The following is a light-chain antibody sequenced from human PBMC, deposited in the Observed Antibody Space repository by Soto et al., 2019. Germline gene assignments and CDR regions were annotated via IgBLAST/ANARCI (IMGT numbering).Light chain of an antibody. V-gene: IGKV1-33*01. CDR1: KDISNY. CDR2: DAS. Sequence: DIQMTQSPSSLSASVGDRVTITCQASKDISNYLNWYQQKPGKAPKLLIYDASNLETGVPSRFSGSGSGTDFTFTISSLQPEDIATYYCQQYDNLPRALTFGGGTKVEIK. CDR3: QQYDNLPRALT. J-gene: IGKJ4*01.